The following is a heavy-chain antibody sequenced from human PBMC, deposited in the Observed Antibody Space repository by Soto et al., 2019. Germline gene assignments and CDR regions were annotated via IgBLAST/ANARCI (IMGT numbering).Heavy chain of an antibody. D-gene: IGHD3-10*01. CDR2: IRDRAFSYAT. CDR1: GFVFKDSS. Sequence: EVLLVESGGGLVQPGGSLKLSCAASGFVFKDSSIHWVRQASGKGLEWVGRIRDRAFSYATAYAASVKGRFTISRDDSNNTAYLQMNSLKTEDTAIYYCTRLISAAQDYGGQGTLVTVSS. CDR3: TRLISAAQDY. J-gene: IGHJ4*02. V-gene: IGHV3-73*01.